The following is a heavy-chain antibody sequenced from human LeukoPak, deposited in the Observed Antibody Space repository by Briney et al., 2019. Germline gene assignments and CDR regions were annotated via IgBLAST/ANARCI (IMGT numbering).Heavy chain of an antibody. D-gene: IGHD5-18*01. CDR3: ARAIEDTARNIFYYYYMDV. CDR1: GGSFSAYY. CDR2: ISYTGTT. Sequence: SETLSLTCAVYGGSFSAYYWSWIRQAPGKGLEWIGSISYTGTTTYNPSLKSRVTISLGTSKKQFSLKLTSVTAADTAVYHCARAIEDTARNIFYYYYMDVWGKGTTVTVSS. V-gene: IGHV4-34*11. J-gene: IGHJ6*03.